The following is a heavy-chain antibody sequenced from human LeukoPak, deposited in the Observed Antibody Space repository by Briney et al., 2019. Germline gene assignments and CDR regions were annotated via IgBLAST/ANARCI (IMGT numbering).Heavy chain of an antibody. CDR3: ARHQEGSESRIAVADGFDY. D-gene: IGHD6-19*01. J-gene: IGHJ4*02. CDR1: GGSISSSSYY. V-gene: IGHV4-39*07. Sequence: PSETLSLTCTVSGGSISSSSYYWGWIRQPPGKGLEWIGSIYYSGSTYYNPSLKSRVTISVDTSKNQFSLKLSSVTAADTAVYYCARHQEGSESRIAVADGFDYWGQGTLVTVSS. CDR2: IYYSGST.